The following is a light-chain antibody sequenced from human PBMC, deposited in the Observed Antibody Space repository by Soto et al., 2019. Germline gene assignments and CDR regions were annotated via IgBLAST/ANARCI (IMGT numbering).Light chain of an antibody. CDR2: DVY. CDR3: CSYAGSNTFYV. V-gene: IGLV2-11*01. J-gene: IGLJ1*01. Sequence: QSVLTQPRSASGSPGQSVTISCTGTSSNVGGYNYGSWYQQHPGKAPKLVMYDVYSRPSGVPDRFSGSKADNTASPTISGLEAEDEDDYYCCSYAGSNTFYVFGTGTKVTVL. CDR1: SSNVGGYNY.